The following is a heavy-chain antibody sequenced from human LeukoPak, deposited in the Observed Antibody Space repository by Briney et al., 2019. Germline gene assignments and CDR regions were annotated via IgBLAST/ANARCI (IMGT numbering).Heavy chain of an antibody. CDR1: GFTFSSYA. V-gene: IGHV3-30-3*01. CDR3: ARGTKAVAGFIQNNWFDP. CDR2: ISYDGSNK. Sequence: PGGSLRLSCAASGFTFSSYAMHWVRQAPGKGLEWVAVISYDGSNKYYADSVKGRFTISRDNSKNTLYLQMNSLRAEDTAVYYCARGTKAVAGFIQNNWFDPWGQGTLVTVSS. D-gene: IGHD6-19*01. J-gene: IGHJ5*02.